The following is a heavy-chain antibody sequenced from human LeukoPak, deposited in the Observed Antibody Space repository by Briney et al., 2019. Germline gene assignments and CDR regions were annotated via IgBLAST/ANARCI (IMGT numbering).Heavy chain of an antibody. V-gene: IGHV1-69*13. Sequence: SVKVSCKASGYTFTGYYMHWVRQAPGQGLEWMGGIIPIFGTANYAQKFQGRVTITADESTSTAYMELSSLRSEDTAVYYCARDTRKYGMDVWGQGTTVTVSS. D-gene: IGHD1-14*01. J-gene: IGHJ6*02. CDR3: ARDTRKYGMDV. CDR2: IIPIFGTA. CDR1: GYTFTGYY.